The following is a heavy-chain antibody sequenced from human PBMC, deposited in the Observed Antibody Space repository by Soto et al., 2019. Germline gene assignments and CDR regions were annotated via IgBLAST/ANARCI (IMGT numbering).Heavy chain of an antibody. Sequence: SETLSLTCTVSGGSISSGGYYWSWIRQHPGKGLEWIGYIYYSGSTYYNPSLKSRVTISVDTSKNQFSLKLSSVTAADTAVYYCARGAYCSSTSCYRDYYYGMDVWGQGTTVTVSS. V-gene: IGHV4-31*03. CDR2: IYYSGST. D-gene: IGHD2-2*01. CDR3: ARGAYCSSTSCYRDYYYGMDV. J-gene: IGHJ6*02. CDR1: GGSISSGGYY.